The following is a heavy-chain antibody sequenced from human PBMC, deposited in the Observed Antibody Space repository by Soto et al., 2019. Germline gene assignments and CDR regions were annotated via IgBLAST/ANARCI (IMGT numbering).Heavy chain of an antibody. Sequence: GGSLRLSCAASGFTFSSYGMHWVRQAPGKGLEWVAVIWYDGSNKYYADSVKGRFTISRDNSKNTLYLQMNSLRAEDTAVYYCARDRQEATGTVQGPVYYYYYMDVWGKGTTVTVSS. CDR1: GFTFSSYG. J-gene: IGHJ6*03. CDR3: ARDRQEATGTVQGPVYYYYYMDV. V-gene: IGHV3-33*01. CDR2: IWYDGSNK. D-gene: IGHD1-1*01.